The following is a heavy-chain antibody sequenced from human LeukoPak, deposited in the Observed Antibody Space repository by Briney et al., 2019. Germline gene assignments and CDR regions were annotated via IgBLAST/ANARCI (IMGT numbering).Heavy chain of an antibody. D-gene: IGHD6-13*01. J-gene: IGHJ5*02. CDR1: GITLSNYG. V-gene: IGHV4-34*01. Sequence: GSLRLSCVVSGITLSNYGMSWVRQPPGKGLEWIGEINHSGSTNYNPSLKSRVTISVDTSKNQFSLKLSSVTAADTAVYYCARVAKSYSSSQRFDPWGQGTLVTVSS. CDR2: INHSGST. CDR3: ARVAKSYSSSQRFDP.